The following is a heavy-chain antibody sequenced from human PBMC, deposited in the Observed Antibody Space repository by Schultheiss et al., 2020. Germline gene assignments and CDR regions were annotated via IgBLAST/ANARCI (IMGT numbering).Heavy chain of an antibody. Sequence: GGSLRLSCAASGFTFSSYGMHWVRQAPGKGLEWVAVIWYDGSNKYYADSVKGRFTISRDNSKNTLYLQMNSLRAEDTAVYYCARAPRQQQLQLGGFDPWGQGTLVTVSS. CDR3: ARAPRQQQLQLGGFDP. CDR1: GFTFSSYG. D-gene: IGHD6-13*01. V-gene: IGHV3-33*08. CDR2: IWYDGSNK. J-gene: IGHJ5*02.